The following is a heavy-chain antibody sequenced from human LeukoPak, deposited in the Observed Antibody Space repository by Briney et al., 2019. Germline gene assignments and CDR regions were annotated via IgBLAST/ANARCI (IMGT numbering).Heavy chain of an antibody. CDR3: ASTDGRRGSGSPQDY. CDR2: IYYSGST. D-gene: IGHD3-10*01. V-gene: IGHV4-39*07. Sequence: QLQLQESGQGLVKPSETLSLTCTVSGGSISSSSYYWGWIRQPPGKGLEWIGRIYYSGSTYYNPSLKSRVTMSVDTSKNQFSLKLSSVTAADTAVYYCASTDGRRGSGSPQDYWGQGTLVTVSS. J-gene: IGHJ4*02. CDR1: GGSISSSSYY.